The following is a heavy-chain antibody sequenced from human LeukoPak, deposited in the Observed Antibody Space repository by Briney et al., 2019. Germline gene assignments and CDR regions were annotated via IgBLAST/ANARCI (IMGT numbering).Heavy chain of an antibody. V-gene: IGHV3-48*01. J-gene: IGHJ4*02. CDR2: ISSSSSTI. CDR1: GFTFSSYS. Sequence: GGSLRLSCAASGFTFSSYSMNWVRQAPGKGLEWVSYISSSSSTIYYADSLKGRFTISRDDAENSLYLQMNSLRAEDTAVYYCARDSSVTAAPIDYWGQGTLATVSS. CDR3: ARDSSVTAAPIDY. D-gene: IGHD2-2*01.